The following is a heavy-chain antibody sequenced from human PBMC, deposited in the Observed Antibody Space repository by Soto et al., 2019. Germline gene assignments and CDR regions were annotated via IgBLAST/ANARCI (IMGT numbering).Heavy chain of an antibody. V-gene: IGHV3-43*01. Sequence: PGGSLRLSCAASGFTFDDYTMHWVRQGPGKGLEWVSLISWDGSSPYYADSVKGRFTISRDNSKNSLYLEMNSLRTEDTALYYCAKGDGASSCSSSSCSIDYWGQGTLVTVSS. D-gene: IGHD2-2*01. CDR1: GFTFDDYT. CDR3: AKGDGASSCSSSSCSIDY. CDR2: ISWDGSSP. J-gene: IGHJ4*02.